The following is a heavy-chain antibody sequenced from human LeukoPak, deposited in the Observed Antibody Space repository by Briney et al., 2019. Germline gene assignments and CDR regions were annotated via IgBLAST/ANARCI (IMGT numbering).Heavy chain of an antibody. CDR3: AKDSRDFWSGYYFDY. CDR1: GFTFSSYG. D-gene: IGHD3-3*01. Sequence: GGSLRLSCAASGFTFSSYGMHWVRQAPGKGLEWVAFIRYDGSNKYCADSVKGRFTISRDNSKNTLYLQMNSLRAEDTAVYYCAKDSRDFWSGYYFDYWGQGTLVTVSS. J-gene: IGHJ4*02. V-gene: IGHV3-30*02. CDR2: IRYDGSNK.